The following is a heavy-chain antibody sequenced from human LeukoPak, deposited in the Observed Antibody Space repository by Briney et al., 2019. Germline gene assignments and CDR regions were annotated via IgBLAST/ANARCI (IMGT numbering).Heavy chain of an antibody. CDR3: ARNHIVTGTYFDS. J-gene: IGHJ4*02. CDR2: IYASGYT. D-gene: IGHD3-10*01. V-gene: IGHV4-4*07. Sequence: SETLSLTCTVSGDSVSSYYWNWIRQPAGKGLEWIGRIYASGYTEYNPSLQTRVTMSVDTSKNEFSLKVDTVTAADTAVYFCARNHIVTGTYFDSWGQGILVTVSS. CDR1: GDSVSSYY.